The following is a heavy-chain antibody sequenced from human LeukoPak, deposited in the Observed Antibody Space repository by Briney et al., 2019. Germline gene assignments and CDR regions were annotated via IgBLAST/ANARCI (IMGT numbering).Heavy chain of an antibody. D-gene: IGHD3-10*01. V-gene: IGHV3-9*01. Sequence: GGSLRLSCAASGFTFDDYAMHWVRQAPGKGLEGVSGLSWNSGSIGYADSVKGRFTISRDNAKNSLYLQMNSLRAEDTALYYCASYGSGSAAAAAPPYYYGMDVWGQGTTVTVSS. CDR1: GFTFDDYA. CDR3: ASYGSGSAAAAAPPYYYGMDV. CDR2: LSWNSGSI. J-gene: IGHJ6*02.